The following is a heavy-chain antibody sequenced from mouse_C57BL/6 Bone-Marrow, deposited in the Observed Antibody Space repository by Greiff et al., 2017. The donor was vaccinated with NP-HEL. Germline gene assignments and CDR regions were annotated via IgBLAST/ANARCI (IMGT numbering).Heavy chain of an antibody. CDR2: ISSGSSTI. V-gene: IGHV5-17*01. CDR3: ARENYYAMDY. J-gene: IGHJ4*01. CDR1: GFTFSDYG. Sequence: EVQLQESGGGLVKPGGSLKLSCAASGFTFSDYGMHWVRQAPEKGLEWVAYISSGSSTIYYADTVKGRFTISRDNAKNTLFLQMTRLRSEDTAMDYCARENYYAMDYWGQGTSVTVSS.